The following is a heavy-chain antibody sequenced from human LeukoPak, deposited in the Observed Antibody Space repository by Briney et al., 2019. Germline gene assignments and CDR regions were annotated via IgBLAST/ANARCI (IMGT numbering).Heavy chain of an antibody. CDR3: ARMSLRSGSRDY. J-gene: IGHJ4*02. V-gene: IGHV5-51*03. Sequence: KPGESLKISCKGSGYSFTSYYLAWVRQMPGKGLEWMGLIYPADSDIRYSPSFQGQFTISVDKSVSTAYLQWSSLKASDTAMYYCARMSLRSGSRDYWGQGTLVTVSS. CDR1: GYSFTSYY. D-gene: IGHD1-26*01. CDR2: IYPADSDI.